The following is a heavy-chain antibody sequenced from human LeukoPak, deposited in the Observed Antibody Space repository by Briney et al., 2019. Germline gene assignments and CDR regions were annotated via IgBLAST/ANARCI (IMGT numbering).Heavy chain of an antibody. J-gene: IGHJ4*02. V-gene: IGHV3-21*01. CDR1: GFTFSTYS. CDR2: ISSSSSYI. Sequence: GGSLRLSCAASGFTFSTYSMNWVRQTPGKGLEWVSSISSSSSYIYYADSMKGRFSISRDNAKSSLYLQMNSLRAEDTAVYYCARVRYRLAETYIDYWGRGTLVTVSS. D-gene: IGHD3-16*01. CDR3: ARVRYRLAETYIDY.